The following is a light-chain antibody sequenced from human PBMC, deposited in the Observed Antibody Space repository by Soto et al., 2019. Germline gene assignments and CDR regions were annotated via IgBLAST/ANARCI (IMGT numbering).Light chain of an antibody. Sequence: DIPMTQSPSSLSASVGNIVTITCRTSQSISRYLNWYQQKPGRAPKLLIYGASTLESGVPSRFSGSGSGTDFTLTVNNLQPEDFASYFCQESYSTPLTFGGGTKVDIK. V-gene: IGKV1-39*01. CDR2: GAS. CDR1: QSISRY. CDR3: QESYSTPLT. J-gene: IGKJ4*01.